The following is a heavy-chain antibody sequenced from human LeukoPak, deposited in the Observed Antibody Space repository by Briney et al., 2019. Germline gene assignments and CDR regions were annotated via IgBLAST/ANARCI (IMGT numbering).Heavy chain of an antibody. CDR2: ISSSSSYI. D-gene: IGHD7-27*01. J-gene: IGHJ3*02. Sequence: GGSLRLSCAASGFTFSSYSMNWVRQAPGKGLEWVSSISSSSSYICYADSVKGRFTISRDNAKNSLYLQMNSLRAEDTAVYYCARESVLGAFDIWGQGTMVTVSS. CDR3: ARESVLGAFDI. CDR1: GFTFSSYS. V-gene: IGHV3-21*01.